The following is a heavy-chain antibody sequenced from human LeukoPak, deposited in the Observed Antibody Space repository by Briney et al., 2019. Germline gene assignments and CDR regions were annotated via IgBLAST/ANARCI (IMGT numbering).Heavy chain of an antibody. J-gene: IGHJ3*02. D-gene: IGHD6-13*01. Sequence: SETLSLTCAVSGGSISSSSWWSWVRQPPGKGLEWIGEIYHSGNTNYNPSLKSRVTISVDKSKNQFSLKLSSVTAADTAVYYCASTLYSSSWYSAFDIWGQGTMVTVSS. CDR2: IYHSGNT. CDR1: GGSISSSSW. CDR3: ASTLYSSSWYSAFDI. V-gene: IGHV4-4*02.